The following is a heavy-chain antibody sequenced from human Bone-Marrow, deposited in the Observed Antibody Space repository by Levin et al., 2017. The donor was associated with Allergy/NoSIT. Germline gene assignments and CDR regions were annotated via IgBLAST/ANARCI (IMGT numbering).Heavy chain of an antibody. V-gene: IGHV3-30*18. CDR3: AKTNGFDY. CDR2: ISYDGSNK. J-gene: IGHJ4*02. D-gene: IGHD4-17*01. Sequence: LSLTCAASGFTFSSYGMHWVRQAPGKGLEWVAVISYDGSNKYYADSVKGRFTISRDNSKNTLYLQMNSLRAEDTAVYYCAKTNGFDYWGQGTLVTVSS. CDR1: GFTFSSYG.